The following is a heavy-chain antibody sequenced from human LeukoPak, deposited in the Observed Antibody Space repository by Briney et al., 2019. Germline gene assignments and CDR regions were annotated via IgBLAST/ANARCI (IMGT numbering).Heavy chain of an antibody. V-gene: IGHV1-2*02. D-gene: IGHD3-22*01. J-gene: IGHJ4*02. Sequence: ASVKVSCKASGYTFTGYYMHWVRQAPGQGLEWMGWINPNSGGTNYAQKFQGRVTMTRDTSISTAYMELSSLRSEDTAVYYCARGGDYYDSSGYYYLTTFDYWGQGTLVTVSS. CDR2: INPNSGGT. CDR3: ARGGDYYDSSGYYYLTTFDY. CDR1: GYTFTGYY.